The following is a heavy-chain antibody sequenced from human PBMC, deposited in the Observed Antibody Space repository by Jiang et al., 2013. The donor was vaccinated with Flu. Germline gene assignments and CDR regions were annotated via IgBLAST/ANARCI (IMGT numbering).Heavy chain of an antibody. J-gene: IGHJ6*02. CDR1: GGTFSSYA. CDR3: ATYCSGGSCNYYYGMDV. CDR2: IIPIFGTA. V-gene: IGHV1-69*01. D-gene: IGHD2-15*01. Sequence: SGAEVKKPGSSVKVSCKASGGTFSSYAISWVRQAPGQGLEWMGGIIPIFGTANYAQKFQGRVTITADESTSTAYMELSSLRSEDTAVYYCATYCSGGSCNYYYGMDVWGQGTTVTVSS.